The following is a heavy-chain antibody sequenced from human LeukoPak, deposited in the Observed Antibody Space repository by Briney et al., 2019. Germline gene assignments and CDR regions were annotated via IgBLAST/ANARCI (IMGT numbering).Heavy chain of an antibody. CDR2: LVYDARS. Sequence: GTSLRLSCAASGFPFSSYGMHWVRQAPGKGLEWVARLVYDARSDYANSVKGRFSISRDDSKNTLFLDMSNLRVEDAALYYCARDLSAAFDFWGQGVLVTVSS. J-gene: IGHJ4*02. CDR3: ARDLSAAFDF. D-gene: IGHD6-19*01. CDR1: GFPFSSYG. V-gene: IGHV3-33*01.